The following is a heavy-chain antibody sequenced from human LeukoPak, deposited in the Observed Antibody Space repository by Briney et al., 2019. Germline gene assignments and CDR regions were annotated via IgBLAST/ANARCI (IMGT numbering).Heavy chain of an antibody. D-gene: IGHD2-15*01. CDR3: ANSPGQKEYCSGGSCYAWSYFDY. V-gene: IGHV3-23*01. CDR1: GFTFSSYA. J-gene: IGHJ4*02. CDR2: ISGSGGST. Sequence: GGSLRLSCAASGFTFSSYAMSWVRQAPGKGLEWVSAISGSGGSTYYADSVKGRFTISRDNSKNTLYLQMNSLRAEDTAVYYCANSPGQKEYCSGGSCYAWSYFDYWGQGTLVTVSS.